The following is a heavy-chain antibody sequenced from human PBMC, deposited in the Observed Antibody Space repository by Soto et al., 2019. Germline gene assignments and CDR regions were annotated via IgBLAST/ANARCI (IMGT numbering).Heavy chain of an antibody. V-gene: IGHV3-23*01. CDR2: IYGGGNGP. CDR3: AKMECIDPWPYSFDY. CDR1: GFTFRDFA. D-gene: IGHD3-3*01. Sequence: EVQVLESGGGLVQPGGTLRLSCAATGFTFRDFAMSWVRQAPGKGLEWVSRIYGGGNGPHYADSVQGWVTISRDNSKNTLYLQSTSLRADATAVYFCAKMECIDPWPYSFDYLGQGSLVTVSS. J-gene: IGHJ4*02.